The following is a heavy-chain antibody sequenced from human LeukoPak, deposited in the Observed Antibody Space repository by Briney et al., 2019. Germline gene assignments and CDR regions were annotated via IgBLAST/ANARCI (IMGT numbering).Heavy chain of an antibody. CDR2: ISGSGGST. D-gene: IGHD3-10*01. V-gene: IGHV3-23*01. CDR3: AKPLWFGESKAPFDY. J-gene: IGHJ4*02. Sequence: GGSLRLSCAASGFTFSSYAMSWVRQAPGKGLEWVSAISGSGGSTYYADSVKGRFTISRDNSMNTLYLQMNSLRAEDTAVYYCAKPLWFGESKAPFDYWGQGTLVTVSS. CDR1: GFTFSSYA.